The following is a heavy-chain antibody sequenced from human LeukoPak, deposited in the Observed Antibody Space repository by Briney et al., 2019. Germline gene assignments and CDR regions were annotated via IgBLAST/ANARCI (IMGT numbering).Heavy chain of an antibody. CDR1: GFTFSNYN. CDR3: AELGITMIGGV. J-gene: IGHJ6*04. CDR2: ISSSTTI. D-gene: IGHD3-10*02. Sequence: GGSLRLSCAVSGFTFSNYNMNWVRQAPGKGLEWVSYISSSTTIYYADSVKGRFTISRDNAKNSLYLQMNSLRAEDTAVYYCAELGITMIGGVWGKGTTVTISS. V-gene: IGHV3-69-1*02.